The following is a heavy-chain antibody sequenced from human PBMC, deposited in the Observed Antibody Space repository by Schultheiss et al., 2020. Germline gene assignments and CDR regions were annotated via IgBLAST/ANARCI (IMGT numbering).Heavy chain of an antibody. CDR2: ISGSGGST. Sequence: GGSLRLSCAASGFTFSSYAMSWVRQAPGKGLEWVSAISGSGGSTYYADSVKGRFTISRDNSKNTLYLQMNSLRAEDTAVYYCARDKSRLYGGRWFDPWGQGTLGTVSS. D-gene: IGHD4-23*01. CDR3: ARDKSRLYGGRWFDP. J-gene: IGHJ5*02. CDR1: GFTFSSYA. V-gene: IGHV3-23*01.